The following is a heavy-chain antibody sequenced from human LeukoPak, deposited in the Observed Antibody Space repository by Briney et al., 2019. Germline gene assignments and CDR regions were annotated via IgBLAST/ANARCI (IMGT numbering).Heavy chain of an antibody. J-gene: IGHJ4*02. D-gene: IGHD4-23*01. Sequence: PSETLSLTCTVSDASISGYYWSWIRQPPGEGLEWIAYFYYTGTRNYNPSLKSRVTVSVNTSKNQFSLTLTSVTAAYTAVYYCASVLYGAKGFDYWGQGTPVTVSS. CDR3: ASVLYGAKGFDY. CDR1: DASISGYY. V-gene: IGHV4-59*01. CDR2: FYYTGTR.